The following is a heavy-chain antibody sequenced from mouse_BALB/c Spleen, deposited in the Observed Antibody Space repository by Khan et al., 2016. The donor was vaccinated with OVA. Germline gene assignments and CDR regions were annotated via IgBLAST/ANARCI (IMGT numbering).Heavy chain of an antibody. CDR1: GFNIKDTY. V-gene: IGHV14-3*02. Sequence: VQLKESGAELVKPGASVKLSCTTSGFNIKDTYMHWVKQRPEQGLEWIGRFDPATGNSKYDPKFQGKATVTADTSSNTAYLHLSSLTSEDTAVYYCARTEIHYYGSYSLDYWGQGTSVTVSS. D-gene: IGHD1-2*01. CDR3: ARTEIHYYGSYSLDY. J-gene: IGHJ4*01. CDR2: FDPATGNS.